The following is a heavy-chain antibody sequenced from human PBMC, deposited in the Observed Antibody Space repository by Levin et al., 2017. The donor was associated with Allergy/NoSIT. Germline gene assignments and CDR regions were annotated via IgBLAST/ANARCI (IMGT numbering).Heavy chain of an antibody. V-gene: IGHV4-39*01. D-gene: IGHD6-19*01. CDR3: ARSGIGVAATDS. J-gene: IGHJ4*02. CDR2: IYNSADT. Sequence: SQTLSLTCIVSGGSITTRSYYWGWVRQPPGMGLEWIGTIYNSADTLYNPSLQSRATISVDTSKNEFSLKLRSVTAADSAVYYCARSGIGVAATDSWGQGTLVTVSS. CDR1: GGSITTRSYY.